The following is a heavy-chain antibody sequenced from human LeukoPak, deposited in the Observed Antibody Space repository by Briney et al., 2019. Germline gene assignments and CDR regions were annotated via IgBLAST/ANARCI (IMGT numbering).Heavy chain of an antibody. D-gene: IGHD3-3*01. CDR2: ISSSSSYI. CDR1: GFTFSTYS. V-gene: IGHV3-21*01. CDR3: AREGNFGVVTYFDY. Sequence: GGSLRLSCAASGFTFSTYSMTWVRQAPGKGLEWVSSISSSSSYIYYADSVKGRFTISRDNAKNSLYLQMNSLRAEDTAVYYCAREGNFGVVTYFDYWGQGTLVTVSS. J-gene: IGHJ4*02.